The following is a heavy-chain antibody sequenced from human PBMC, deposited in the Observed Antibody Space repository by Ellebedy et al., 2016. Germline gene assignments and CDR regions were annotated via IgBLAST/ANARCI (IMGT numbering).Heavy chain of an antibody. J-gene: IGHJ3*02. CDR1: GFTVSSNY. V-gene: IGHV3-53*04. CDR2: IYSGGST. CDR3: ASFTVVVTATGADAFDI. D-gene: IGHD2-21*02. Sequence: GESLKISXAASGFTVSSNYMSWVRQAPGKGLEWVSVIYSGGSTYYADSVKGRFTISRHNSKNTLYLQMNSLRAEDTAVYYCASFTVVVTATGADAFDIWGQGTMVTVSS.